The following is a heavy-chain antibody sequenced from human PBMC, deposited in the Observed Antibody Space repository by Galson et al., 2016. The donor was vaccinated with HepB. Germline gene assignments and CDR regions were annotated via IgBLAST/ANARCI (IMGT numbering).Heavy chain of an antibody. CDR1: GASISSSTYY. D-gene: IGHD6-13*01. V-gene: IGHV4-39*01. CDR3: ARQVNEYSSSWYAFDI. Sequence: SETLSLTCTVSGASISSSTYYWGWIRQPPGKGLEWIGSTFYSGITYYNPSLKSRVTISVDTSKNQFSLRVSSVTAADTAVYYCARQVNEYSSSWYAFDIWGQGTMVTGSS. CDR2: TFYSGIT. J-gene: IGHJ3*02.